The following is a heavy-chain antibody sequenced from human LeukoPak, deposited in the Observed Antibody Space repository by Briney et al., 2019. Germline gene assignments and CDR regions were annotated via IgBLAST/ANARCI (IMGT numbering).Heavy chain of an antibody. Sequence: PSETLSLTCAVSGGSFSGYYWSWIRQPPGKGLEWIGEINHSGSTNYNPSLKSRVTISVDTSKNQFSLKLSSVTAADTAVYYCARGRYCSGGSCYFFGDYWGQGTLVTVSS. CDR3: ARGRYCSGGSCYFFGDY. V-gene: IGHV4-34*01. J-gene: IGHJ4*02. D-gene: IGHD2-15*01. CDR1: GGSFSGYY. CDR2: INHSGST.